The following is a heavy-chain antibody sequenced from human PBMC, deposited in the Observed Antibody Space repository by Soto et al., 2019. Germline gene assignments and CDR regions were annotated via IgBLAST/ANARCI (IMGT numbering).Heavy chain of an antibody. J-gene: IGHJ4*02. CDR1: GFTFSSYA. V-gene: IGHV3-30-3*01. CDR2: ISYDGSNK. CDR3: ARDISHSGSY. D-gene: IGHD1-26*01. Sequence: SLRLSCAASGFTFSSYAMHWVRQAPCKWLEWVAVISYDGSNKYYADSVKGRFTISRDNSKNTLYLQMNSLRAEDTAVYYCARDISHSGSYWGQGTLVTVSS.